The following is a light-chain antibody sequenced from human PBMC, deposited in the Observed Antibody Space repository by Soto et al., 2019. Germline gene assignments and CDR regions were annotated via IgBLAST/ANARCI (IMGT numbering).Light chain of an antibody. CDR3: QQYGSSVT. J-gene: IGKJ5*01. CDR2: GAS. CDR1: QSVSSRS. Sequence: EIVLTQSPGTLSLSPGERATLCCRASQSVSSRSLAWYQQKPGQAPRLLIYGASNRATGIPDRFSGSGSGTDFTLTISRLEPEDFAVYYCQQYGSSVTFGQGTRLEI. V-gene: IGKV3-20*01.